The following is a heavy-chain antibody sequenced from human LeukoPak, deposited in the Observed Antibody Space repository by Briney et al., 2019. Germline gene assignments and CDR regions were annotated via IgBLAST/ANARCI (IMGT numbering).Heavy chain of an antibody. CDR1: EFTFSTYW. D-gene: IGHD5-18*01. J-gene: IGHJ6*02. CDR3: ARDLGLHGMDV. Sequence: PGGSLRLSCAASEFTFSTYWMNWVRQAPGKGLEWVSYISSSSSTIYYADSVKGRFTISRDNAKNSLYLQMNSLRAEDTAVYYCARDLGLHGMDVWGQGTTVTVSS. V-gene: IGHV3-48*04. CDR2: ISSSSSTI.